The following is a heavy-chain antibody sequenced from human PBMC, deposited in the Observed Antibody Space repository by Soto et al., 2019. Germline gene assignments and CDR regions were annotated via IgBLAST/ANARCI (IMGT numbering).Heavy chain of an antibody. CDR2: ITPMFGTP. V-gene: IGHV1-69*13. CDR3: ARDGTLYDSSAYYYLY. CDR1: GGTFSRYT. J-gene: IGHJ4*02. D-gene: IGHD3-22*01. Sequence: ASVKVSCKASGGTFSRYTITWVRQAPGQGLEWMGGITPMFGTPNYAQKFQGRVTITADESTSTAYMELSSLRSEDTAMYYCARDGTLYDSSAYYYLYWGQGTLVTVSS.